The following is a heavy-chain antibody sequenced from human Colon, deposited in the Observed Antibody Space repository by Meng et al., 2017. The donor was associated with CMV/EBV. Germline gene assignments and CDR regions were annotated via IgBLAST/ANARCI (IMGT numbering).Heavy chain of an antibody. J-gene: IGHJ4*02. CDR3: ARDPSGSRVPFDY. V-gene: IGHV1-2*02. D-gene: IGHD1-26*01. CDR2: INSNSGAT. CDR1: GYTFSYYH. Sequence: QVQLGQSVADVNKPGASVKVSCQPSGYTFSYYHIHWVRQAPGQGLEWMGWINSNSGATDYAQKFQGRFTMTRDTSITTVYMELSSLRSDDTAVYYCARDPSGSRVPFDYWGQGSLVTVSS.